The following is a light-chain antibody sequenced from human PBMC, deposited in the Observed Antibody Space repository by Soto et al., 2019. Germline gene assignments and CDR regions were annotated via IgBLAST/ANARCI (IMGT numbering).Light chain of an antibody. CDR2: GAS. V-gene: IGKV3-15*01. J-gene: IGKJ3*01. Sequence: EIVMTQSPATLSVSPGERATLSCRASQSVSSTLAWYQQKPGQAPRLLIYGASTRATGIPARFSGSGSGTEFTLTISSLQSEDFAVYYCQQYNNWPPRITFGPGTKVDIK. CDR1: QSVSST. CDR3: QQYNNWPPRIT.